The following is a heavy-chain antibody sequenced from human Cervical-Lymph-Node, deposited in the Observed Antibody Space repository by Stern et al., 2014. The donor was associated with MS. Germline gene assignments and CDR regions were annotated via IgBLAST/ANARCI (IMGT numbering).Heavy chain of an antibody. J-gene: IGHJ4*02. Sequence: VQLVESGAELIRPGESLKISCKGSGYKFSIYWIAWVRQMPGKGLEWMGIIYHGDSDTRYSPSFQGKVTMSAEPSTSTAYLQWSSLNASDTAMYFCARQTTAWASDVWGQGTLVTVSS. V-gene: IGHV5-51*01. CDR3: ARQTTAWASDV. CDR2: IYHGDSDT. CDR1: GYKFSIYW. D-gene: IGHD1-14*01.